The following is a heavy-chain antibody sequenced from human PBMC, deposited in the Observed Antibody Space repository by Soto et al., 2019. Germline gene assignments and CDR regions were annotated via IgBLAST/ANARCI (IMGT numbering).Heavy chain of an antibody. CDR1: GGNFNSYA. D-gene: IGHD2-21*02. J-gene: IGHJ3*01. V-gene: IGHV1-69*17. CDR2: IIPIFRIT. Sequence: QALLEQSGAEMKKPGSSVTVSCKTSGGNFNSYAISWVRQAPGQGLEWMGGIIPIFRITNYAQNFQRRLTLTADKESDTAYMELISLTSGDTAVYFCARDGVGLCAGDCSFNAFDLWGRGTSVTVSS. CDR3: ARDGVGLCAGDCSFNAFDL.